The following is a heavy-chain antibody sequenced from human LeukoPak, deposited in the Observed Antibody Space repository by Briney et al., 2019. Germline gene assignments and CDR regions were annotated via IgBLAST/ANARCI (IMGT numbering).Heavy chain of an antibody. Sequence: SETLSLTCTVSGYSISSGHYWGWIRQPPGKGLEWIGTIFHSGSTYYNPSLKSRVTISVDTSKNQFSLKLTSVTAADTAAYYCAGAPFIQSDYGGSFDYWGQGTLVTVSS. CDR1: GYSISSGHY. J-gene: IGHJ4*02. CDR3: AGAPFIQSDYGGSFDY. CDR2: IFHSGST. D-gene: IGHD4-23*01. V-gene: IGHV4-38-2*02.